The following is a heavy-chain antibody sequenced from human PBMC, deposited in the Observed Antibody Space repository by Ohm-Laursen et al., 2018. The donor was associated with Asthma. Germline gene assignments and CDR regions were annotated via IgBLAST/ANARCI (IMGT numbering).Heavy chain of an antibody. D-gene: IGHD3-10*01. CDR2: ISSSGSTI. Sequence: SLRLSCSASGFTFSDYYMSWIRQAPGKGLEWVSYISSSGSTIYYADSVKGRFTISRDNAKNSLYLQMNSLRAEDTAVYYCASPLWFRELSGIWGQGTLVTVSS. CDR3: ASPLWFRELSGI. J-gene: IGHJ4*02. V-gene: IGHV3-11*01. CDR1: GFTFSDYY.